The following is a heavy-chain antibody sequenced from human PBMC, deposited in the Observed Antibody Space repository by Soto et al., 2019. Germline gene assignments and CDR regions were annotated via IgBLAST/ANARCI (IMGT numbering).Heavy chain of an antibody. J-gene: IGHJ5*02. D-gene: IGHD3-22*01. CDR3: AREHYDSSGYYLPGGAQNWFDP. CDR1: GGSISSYY. CDR2: IYYSGST. V-gene: IGHV4-59*12. Sequence: SETLSLTCTVSGGSISSYYWSWIRQPPGKGLEWIGYIYYSGSTNYNPSLKSRVTISVDTSKNQFSLKLSSVTAADTAVYYCAREHYDSSGYYLPGGAQNWFDPWGQGTLVTVSS.